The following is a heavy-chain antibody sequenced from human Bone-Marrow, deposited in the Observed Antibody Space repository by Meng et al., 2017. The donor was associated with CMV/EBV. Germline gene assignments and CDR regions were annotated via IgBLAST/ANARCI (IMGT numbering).Heavy chain of an antibody. CDR1: GFTFSDYY. CDR2: ISSSGSTI. CDR3: TKELAAYSSSWYSFGPSSYYYYGMDV. Sequence: GGSLRLSCAASGFTFSDYYMSWIRQAPGKGLEWVSYISSSGSTIYYADSVKGRFTISRDNAKISLYLQMNSLRAEDTAVYYCTKELAAYSSSWYSFGPSSYYYYGMDVWGQGTTVTVSS. D-gene: IGHD6-13*01. V-gene: IGHV3-11*04. J-gene: IGHJ6*02.